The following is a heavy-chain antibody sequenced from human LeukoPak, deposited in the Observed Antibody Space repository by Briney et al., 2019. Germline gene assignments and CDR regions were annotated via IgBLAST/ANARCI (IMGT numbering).Heavy chain of an antibody. J-gene: IGHJ4*02. CDR2: IYHSGST. V-gene: IGHV4-38-2*02. CDR3: ARGSAEGVGALDY. D-gene: IGHD1-26*01. Sequence: SETLSLTCTVSGYSISSGYYWGWIRQPPGKGLEWIGSIYHSGSTYYNPSLKSRVTISVDTSKNQFSLKLSSVTAADTAVYYCARGSAEGVGALDYWGQGTLVTVSS. CDR1: GYSISSGYY.